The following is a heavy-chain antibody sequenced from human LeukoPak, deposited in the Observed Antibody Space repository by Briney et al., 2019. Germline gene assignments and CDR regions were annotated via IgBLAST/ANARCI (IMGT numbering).Heavy chain of an antibody. V-gene: IGHV4-4*07. CDR1: GGSISSYY. CDR2: IYTSGST. CDR3: ARERNYYDSSGYNDAFDI. J-gene: IGHJ3*02. Sequence: SETLSLTCTVSGGSISSYYWSWLRQPAGKGLEGIGRIYTSGSTNYNPSLTSRVTMSVDTSKNQFSLKLSSVTAADTAVYYCARERNYYDSSGYNDAFDIWGQGTMVTVSS. D-gene: IGHD3-22*01.